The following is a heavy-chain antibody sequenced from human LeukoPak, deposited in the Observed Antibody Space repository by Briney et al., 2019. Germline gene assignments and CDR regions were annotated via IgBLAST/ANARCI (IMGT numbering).Heavy chain of an antibody. V-gene: IGHV4-59*01. Sequence: SEALSLTCSISGGSISKYYWTWIRQSPGKGLEWIGYIYYTGSTNYNPSLKSRVTISVDTSKNQFSLKLSSVTTADTAVYYCARGESWSGYYFDYWGQGTLVTVSS. D-gene: IGHD3-3*01. J-gene: IGHJ4*02. CDR2: IYYTGST. CDR3: ARGESWSGYYFDY. CDR1: GGSISKYY.